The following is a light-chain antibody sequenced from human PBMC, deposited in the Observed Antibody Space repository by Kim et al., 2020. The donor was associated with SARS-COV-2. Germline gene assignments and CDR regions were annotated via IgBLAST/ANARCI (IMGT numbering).Light chain of an antibody. CDR2: DAF. J-gene: IGKJ4*01. CDR3: QQHYIYPLT. CDR1: QDISNS. V-gene: IGKV1-8*01. Sequence: ASAGDRVTNTCLASQDISNSLAWYQQKPGKAPELLIYDAFTLQSGVSPRFSGSRSGTDFTLTISSLQSEDFATYYCQQHYIYPLTFGGGTKVDIK.